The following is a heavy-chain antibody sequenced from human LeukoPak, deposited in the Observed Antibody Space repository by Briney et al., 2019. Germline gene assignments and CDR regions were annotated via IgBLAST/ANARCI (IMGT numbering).Heavy chain of an antibody. J-gene: IGHJ5*02. V-gene: IGHV3-33*06. CDR2: IWYDGSNK. CDR1: GFTFSSYG. D-gene: IGHD3-10*01. Sequence: SLTLSCAASGFTFSSYGMHWVRQAPGKGLEWVAVIWYDGSNKYYADSVKGRFTISRDNSKNTLYLQMNSLRAEDTAVYYCAKDSGGGGGDWFDPWGQGTVDPVSS. CDR3: AKDSGGGGGDWFDP.